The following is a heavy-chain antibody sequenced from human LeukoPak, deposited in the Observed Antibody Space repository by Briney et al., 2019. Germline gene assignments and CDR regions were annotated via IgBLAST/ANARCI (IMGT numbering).Heavy chain of an antibody. CDR3: ARAPSEIGGYYPEYFRH. CDR1: GFTFSSYW. CDR2: IKSEGST. V-gene: IGHV3-74*01. J-gene: IGHJ1*01. Sequence: GGSLRLSCAASGFTFSSYWMHWVRQAPGKGLVWVSRIKSEGSTNYADSVKGRFTISRDNAKNTLSLQMNSLRAEDTGVYYCARAPSEIGGYYPEYFRHWGQGTLVTVSS. D-gene: IGHD3-22*01.